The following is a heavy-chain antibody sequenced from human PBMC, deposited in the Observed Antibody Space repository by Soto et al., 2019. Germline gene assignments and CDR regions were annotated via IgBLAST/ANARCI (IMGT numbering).Heavy chain of an antibody. CDR2: IYYSGST. J-gene: IGHJ4*02. CDR3: ASRWGGTFDY. Sequence: SETLSLTCTVSGGPISSYYWSWIRQPPGKGLEWIGYIYYSGSTNYNPSLKSRVTISVDTSKNQFSLKLSSVTAADTAVYYCASRWGGTFDYWGQGTLVTVSS. V-gene: IGHV4-59*01. CDR1: GGPISSYY. D-gene: IGHD2-21*01.